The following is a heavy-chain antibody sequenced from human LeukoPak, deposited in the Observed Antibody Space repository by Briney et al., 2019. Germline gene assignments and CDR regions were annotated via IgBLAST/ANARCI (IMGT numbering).Heavy chain of an antibody. D-gene: IGHD3-22*01. CDR1: GFTFSSYA. CDR2: ISPSGDRT. CDR3: AIMHGYYDGSGFWVQ. V-gene: IGHV3-23*01. Sequence: GGSLRLSCAASGFTFSSYAMSWVRQASGKGLEWVSFISPSGDRTSNADSVEGRFTISRDNTRNTLYLQMNSLRDEDTGVYYCAIMHGYYDGSGFWVQWGQGTLVTVSS. J-gene: IGHJ4*02.